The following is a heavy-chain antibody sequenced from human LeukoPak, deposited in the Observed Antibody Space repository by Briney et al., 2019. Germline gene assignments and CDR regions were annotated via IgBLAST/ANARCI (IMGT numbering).Heavy chain of an antibody. CDR2: ISGYSGIT. V-gene: IGHV1-18*01. CDR1: GYTFTTYG. Sequence: GASVKVSCKASGYTFTTYGISWVRQVPGQGLEWMGWISGYSGITNYAHNLRGRLTMTTDTSTNTAYMELRSLRSDDTAVYYCARDRPGSYYLIRYFDLWGRGTLVTVSS. CDR3: ARDRPGSYYLIRYFDL. J-gene: IGHJ2*01. D-gene: IGHD3-10*01.